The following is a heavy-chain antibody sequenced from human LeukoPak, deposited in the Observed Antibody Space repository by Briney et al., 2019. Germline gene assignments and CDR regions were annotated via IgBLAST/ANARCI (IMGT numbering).Heavy chain of an antibody. Sequence: GASVKVSCKASGYTFTSYAMNWVRQAPGQGLEWMGWINTDTGNPTYAQGFTGRFVFSLDTSVSMAYLQISSLKAEDTAVYYCARALAWWPEKVTAPDYWGQGTLVTVSS. V-gene: IGHV7-4-1*04. D-gene: IGHD5-18*01. J-gene: IGHJ4*02. CDR1: GYTFTSYA. CDR3: ARALAWWPEKVTAPDY. CDR2: INTDTGNP.